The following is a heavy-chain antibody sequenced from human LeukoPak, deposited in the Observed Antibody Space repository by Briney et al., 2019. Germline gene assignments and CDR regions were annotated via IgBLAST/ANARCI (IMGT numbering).Heavy chain of an antibody. CDR2: INPNSGGT. V-gene: IGHV1-2*02. D-gene: IGHD6-19*01. J-gene: IGHJ5*02. Sequence: GASVKVSCKASGYTFTDYYIHWVRQAPGQGLEWMGWINPNSGGTIYAQKFQGRVTMTRDTSISTAYMEMNRVRSDDTAVYYCARRSGYSSPRFDPWGQGTLVTVSS. CDR1: GYTFTDYY. CDR3: ARRSGYSSPRFDP.